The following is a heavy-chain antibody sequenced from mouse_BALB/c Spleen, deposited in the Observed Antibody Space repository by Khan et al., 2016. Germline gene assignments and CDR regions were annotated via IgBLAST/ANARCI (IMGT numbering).Heavy chain of an antibody. Sequence: QIQLVQSGPELKKPGETVKISCKASGYTFTNYGMNWVKQAPGKGLKWMGWINTYTGEPTYADDFKGRFAFSLETSASTAYLQINNLENEDRATYSCASLHYRYDVGAYWGQGTLVTVSA. V-gene: IGHV9-1*02. CDR3: ASLHYRYDVGAY. D-gene: IGHD2-14*01. J-gene: IGHJ3*01. CDR1: GYTFTNYG. CDR2: INTYTGEP.